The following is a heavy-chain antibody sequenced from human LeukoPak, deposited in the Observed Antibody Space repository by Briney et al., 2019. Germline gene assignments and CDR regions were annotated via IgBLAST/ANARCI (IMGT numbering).Heavy chain of an antibody. Sequence: SETLSLTCTVSNVSFRSYYWSWIRQPPARGLEWIGYIYPSGSSNSIPSLKRRVSLSVDTSKNQFSLKLSSVIAADTAIYYCARSPPAPKQFVYWGQGILVTVSS. CDR2: IYPSGSS. CDR3: ARSPPAPKQFVY. J-gene: IGHJ4*02. CDR1: NVSFRSYY. D-gene: IGHD2-2*01. V-gene: IGHV4-4*09.